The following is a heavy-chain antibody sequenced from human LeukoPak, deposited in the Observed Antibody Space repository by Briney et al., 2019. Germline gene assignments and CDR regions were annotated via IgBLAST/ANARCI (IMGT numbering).Heavy chain of an antibody. J-gene: IGHJ4*02. V-gene: IGHV4-61*02. CDR2: IYIDGTT. Sequence: SETLSLTCTVAGGSISSGGYLWSWIRQPAGKGLEWIGRIYIDGTTNYNPSLKSRVTISVDTSKNQFSLRLSSVTAADTAVYYCARGLRYSGSYWGPYSFDYWGQGTLVTVSS. D-gene: IGHD1-26*01. CDR3: ARGLRYSGSYWGPYSFDY. CDR1: GGSISSGGYL.